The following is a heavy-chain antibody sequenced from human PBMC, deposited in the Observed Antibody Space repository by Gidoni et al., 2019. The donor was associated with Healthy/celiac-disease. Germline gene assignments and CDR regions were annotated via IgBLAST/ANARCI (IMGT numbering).Heavy chain of an antibody. J-gene: IGHJ4*02. CDR1: GFTFSSYA. V-gene: IGHV3-64D*06. CDR3: VKAHGRILTGYYLVY. Sequence: EVQLVESGGGLVQPGGSLRLSCSASGFTFSSYAMHWVRQAPGKGLEYVSAISSNGGSTYYADSVKGRFTISRDNSKNTLYLQMSSLRAEDTAVYYCVKAHGRILTGYYLVYWGQGTLVTVSS. CDR2: ISSNGGST. D-gene: IGHD3-9*01.